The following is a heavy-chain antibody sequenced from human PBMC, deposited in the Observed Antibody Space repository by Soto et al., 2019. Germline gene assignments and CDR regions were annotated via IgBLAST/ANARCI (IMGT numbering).Heavy chain of an antibody. Sequence: QVQLVESGGGVVQPGRSLRLSCAASGFTFSSYAMHWVRQAPGKGLEWVAVISYDGSNKYYADSVKGRFTISRDNSKNTLYLQMNSLRAEDTAVYYCARDPIWGAVAWGYYFDYWGQGTLVTVSS. CDR3: ARDPIWGAVAWGYYFDY. CDR2: ISYDGSNK. V-gene: IGHV3-30-3*01. CDR1: GFTFSSYA. D-gene: IGHD6-19*01. J-gene: IGHJ4*02.